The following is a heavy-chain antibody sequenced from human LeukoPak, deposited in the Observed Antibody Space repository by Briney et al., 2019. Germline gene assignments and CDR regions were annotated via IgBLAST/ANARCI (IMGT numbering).Heavy chain of an antibody. J-gene: IGHJ6*04. Sequence: GRSLRLSCAASGFTFSSYGMHCVRQAPGKGLEWVADISYGGSNKYYADSVKGRFTSPRDNSKNTLYLQMNSLRAEDTAVYYCAKVDRRYFDWLSLYGMDVWGKGTTVTVSS. D-gene: IGHD3-9*01. CDR2: ISYGGSNK. CDR3: AKVDRRYFDWLSLYGMDV. CDR1: GFTFSSYG. V-gene: IGHV3-30*18.